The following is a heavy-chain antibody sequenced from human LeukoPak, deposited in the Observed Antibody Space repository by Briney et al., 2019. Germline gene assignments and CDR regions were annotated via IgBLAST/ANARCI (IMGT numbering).Heavy chain of an antibody. CDR2: ISSSGSTI. V-gene: IGHV3-48*03. J-gene: IGHJ4*02. D-gene: IGHD6-19*01. CDR1: GFTFSSYE. Sequence: PGGSLRLSCAASGFTFSSYEMNWVRQAPGKGLEWVSYISSSGSTIYYADSVKGRFTISRDNAKNSLYLQMNSLRAEDTAVYYCARIHSSGWYFYFDYWGQGTLVTVSS. CDR3: ARIHSSGWYFYFDY.